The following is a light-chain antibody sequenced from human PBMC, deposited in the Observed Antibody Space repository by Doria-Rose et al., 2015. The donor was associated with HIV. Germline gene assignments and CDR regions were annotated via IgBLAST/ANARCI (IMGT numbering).Light chain of an antibody. V-gene: IGKV3-11*01. CDR3: QRRSNWPPIFT. CDR2: DAS. CDR1: QSVSSN. Sequence: EIVLTQSPATLSLSPGERATLSCRASQSVSSNLAWYQQQPGQAPRPLIHDASNRATGIPARFSGSGTGTGSALTISILEPEDFAVYFCQRRSNWPPIFTFGPGTKVDI. J-gene: IGKJ3*01.